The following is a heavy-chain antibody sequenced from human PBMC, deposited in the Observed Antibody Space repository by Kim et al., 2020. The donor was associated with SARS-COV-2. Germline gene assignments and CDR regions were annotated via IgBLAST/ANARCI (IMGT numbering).Heavy chain of an antibody. J-gene: IGHJ3*02. CDR3: ASRVTMIVVDDAFDI. V-gene: IGHV4-39*01. Sequence: PSLKSRVTISVDTSKNQFSLKLSSVTAADTAVYYCASRVTMIVVDDAFDIWGQGTMVTVSS. D-gene: IGHD3-22*01.